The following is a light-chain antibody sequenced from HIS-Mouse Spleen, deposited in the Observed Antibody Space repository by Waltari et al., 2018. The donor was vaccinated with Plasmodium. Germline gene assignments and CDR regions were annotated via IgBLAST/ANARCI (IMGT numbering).Light chain of an antibody. CDR2: DAS. J-gene: IGKJ5*01. CDR1: QGISSA. CDR3: QQFNNYPSIT. V-gene: IGKV1D-13*01. Sequence: AIQLTQSPSSLSASVGDRVTITCRASQGISSAVAWYQQKPGKAPKLLIYDASSLESGVPSRFSGSGSGTDFTLTISSLQPEDFATYYCQQFNNYPSITFGQGTRLEIK.